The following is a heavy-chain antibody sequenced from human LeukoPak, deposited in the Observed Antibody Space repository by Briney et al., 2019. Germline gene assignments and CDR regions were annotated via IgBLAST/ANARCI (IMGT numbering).Heavy chain of an antibody. D-gene: IGHD1-7*01. V-gene: IGHV3-74*01. J-gene: IGHJ4*02. CDR3: ATEGDWNYPGYFDY. CDR2: INTDGSST. Sequence: GGSLRLSCAASGFTFSSYWMHWVRQAPGKGLVWVSRINTDGSSTSYADSVKGRFTISRDNAKNTLYLQMNSLRAEDTAVYYCATEGDWNYPGYFDYWGQGTLVTVSS. CDR1: GFTFSSYW.